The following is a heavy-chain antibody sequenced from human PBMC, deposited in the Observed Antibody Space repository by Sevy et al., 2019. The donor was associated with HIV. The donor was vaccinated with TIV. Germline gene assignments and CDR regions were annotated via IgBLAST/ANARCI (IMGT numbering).Heavy chain of an antibody. CDR3: ANERVVADLGYGMDV. J-gene: IGHJ6*02. V-gene: IGHV3-23*01. Sequence: GGSLRLSCAASGFTFSSYAMSWVRQAPGKGLEWVSAISGSGGSTYYEDSVKGRFTISRDNSKNTLYLQMNSLRAEDRAVYYCANERVVADLGYGMDVWGQGTTVTVSS. D-gene: IGHD2-15*01. CDR1: GFTFSSYA. CDR2: ISGSGGST.